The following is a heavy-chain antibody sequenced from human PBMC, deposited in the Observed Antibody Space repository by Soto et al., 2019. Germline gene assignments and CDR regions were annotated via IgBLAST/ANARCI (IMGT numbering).Heavy chain of an antibody. Sequence: QVQLVQSGAEVKKPGSSVKVSCKASGGTFSSYAISWVRQATGQGLEWMGGIIPIFGTANYAQKFQGRVTITADESTSTAYMELSSLRSEDTAVYYCARYYYDILTGPPAFDYWGQGTLVTVSS. CDR1: GGTFSSYA. V-gene: IGHV1-69*01. CDR3: ARYYYDILTGPPAFDY. J-gene: IGHJ4*02. CDR2: IIPIFGTA. D-gene: IGHD3-9*01.